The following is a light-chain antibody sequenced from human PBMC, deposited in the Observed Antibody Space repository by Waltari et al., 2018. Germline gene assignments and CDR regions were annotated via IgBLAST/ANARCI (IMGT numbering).Light chain of an antibody. CDR1: QSISSSF. Sequence: EIVLTQSPGTLSLSPGERVTLSCRASQSISSSFLAWYRQNPGQAPSLLIHGASSRATGIPDRFSGSGSGTDFTLTISRLEPEDFAVYYCQQYGSSPPFTFGQGTKLEI. V-gene: IGKV3-20*01. J-gene: IGKJ2*01. CDR3: QQYGSSPPFT. CDR2: GAS.